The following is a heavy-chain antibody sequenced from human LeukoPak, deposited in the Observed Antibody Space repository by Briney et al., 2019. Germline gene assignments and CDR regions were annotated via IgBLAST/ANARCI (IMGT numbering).Heavy chain of an antibody. Sequence: PGGSLRLSCAASGFTFSSYAMSWVRQAPGKGLEWVSVISGSSAGTYYADSVKGRFTISRDNPKNTLYLQMNSLRAEDTAVYYCAVEEMATSYWGQGTLVTVSS. J-gene: IGHJ4*02. CDR1: GFTFSSYA. V-gene: IGHV3-23*01. D-gene: IGHD5-24*01. CDR3: AVEEMATSY. CDR2: ISGSSAGT.